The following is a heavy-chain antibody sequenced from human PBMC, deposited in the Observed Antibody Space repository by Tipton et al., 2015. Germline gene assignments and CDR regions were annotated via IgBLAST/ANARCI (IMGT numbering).Heavy chain of an antibody. CDR1: SDSISKYY. Sequence: TLSLTCSVSSDSISKYYWSWIRQPPGKELEWIGYIRYSGSTNYNPSLKSRVTISVDTSKTQFSLKVSSVTAADTAMYYCVRARGRHGGLFDSWGQGTLVIVSS. CDR3: VRARGRHGGLFDS. CDR2: IRYSGST. D-gene: IGHD4-23*01. V-gene: IGHV4-59*07. J-gene: IGHJ4*02.